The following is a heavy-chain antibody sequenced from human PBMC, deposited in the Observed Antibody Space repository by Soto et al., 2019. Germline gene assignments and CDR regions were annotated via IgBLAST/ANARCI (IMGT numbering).Heavy chain of an antibody. CDR3: VRPNFGALTHFDF. CDR1: EYSFSTYW. J-gene: IGHJ4*02. V-gene: IGHV5-51*01. D-gene: IGHD3-16*01. Sequence: PGESLKISCKGSEYSFSTYWIAWVRQMPGKGLEWMGIIYPGDSDTRYNPSFEGQVTVSADESISTAYLQWNTLKASDTAMYYCVRPNFGALTHFDFWGQGTLVTVSS. CDR2: IYPGDSDT.